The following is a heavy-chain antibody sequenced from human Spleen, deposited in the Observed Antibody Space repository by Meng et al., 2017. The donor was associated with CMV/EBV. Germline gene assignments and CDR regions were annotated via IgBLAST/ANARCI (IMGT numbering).Heavy chain of an antibody. J-gene: IGHJ6*02. V-gene: IGHV3-74*01. Sequence: GGSLRLSCAASGFPFSSYWMHWVRQAPGKGLVWVSRINSDGSSTSYADSVKGRFTISRDNAKNTLYLQMNSLRAEDTAVYYCARDKNNFGRKLFGMDVWGQGTTVTVSS. CDR3: ARDKNNFGRKLFGMDV. D-gene: IGHD1-20*01. CDR2: INSDGSST. CDR1: GFPFSSYW.